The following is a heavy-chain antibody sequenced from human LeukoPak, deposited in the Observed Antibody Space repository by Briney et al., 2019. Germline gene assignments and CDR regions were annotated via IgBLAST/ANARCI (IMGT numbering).Heavy chain of an antibody. V-gene: IGHV4-34*01. D-gene: IGHD3-10*01. J-gene: IGHJ6*03. CDR1: GGSFSGYY. Sequence: SETLSLTCAVHGGSFSGYYWSSIRQPPGKGLEWVGEINHSGSTNYKPSLKSRVTISVDTSKNQFSLRLSSVTAADTAVYYWARFLAGRITMVRGVIRDYYYYMDVWGKGTTVTVSS. CDR3: ARFLAGRITMVRGVIRDYYYYMDV. CDR2: INHSGST.